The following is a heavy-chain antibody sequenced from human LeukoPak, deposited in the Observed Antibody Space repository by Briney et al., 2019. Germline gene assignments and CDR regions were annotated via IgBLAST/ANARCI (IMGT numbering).Heavy chain of an antibody. CDR1: GFTFDDYA. J-gene: IGHJ4*02. D-gene: IGHD2-15*01. V-gene: IGHV3-9*01. CDR3: AKEAAGDVDY. Sequence: GGSLRLSCAASGFTFDDYAMHWVRQAPGKGLEWVSGLSWNGATVGYADSVKGRFTISRDNTKNSLYLQMNSLRAEDTALYYCAKEAAGDVDYWGQGTLVTVSS. CDR2: LSWNGATV.